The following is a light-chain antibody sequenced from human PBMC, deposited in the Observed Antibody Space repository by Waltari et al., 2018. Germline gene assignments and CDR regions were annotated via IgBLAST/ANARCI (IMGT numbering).Light chain of an antibody. J-gene: IGLJ1*01. V-gene: IGLV1-44*01. CDR2: KNN. CDR1: RSNIGSDT. CDR3: VAWDHSLNAYV. Sequence: QSVLTQPPSASGTPGQRVTISCSGGRSNIGSDTVNWYQQLPGTAPKLRINKNNQRPSGVPDRFSGSKSGTSASLAISGLQSEDEADYYCVAWDHSLNAYVFGTGTKVSAL.